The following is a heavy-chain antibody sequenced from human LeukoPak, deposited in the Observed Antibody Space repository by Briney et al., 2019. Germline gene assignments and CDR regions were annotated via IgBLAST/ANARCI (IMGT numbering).Heavy chain of an antibody. J-gene: IGHJ4*02. CDR1: GFTFSSYG. V-gene: IGHV3-23*01. D-gene: IGHD3-22*01. CDR3: AKAPYDTSGFSSPNYFDY. CDR2: ITASGVTT. Sequence: GGSLRLSCAASGFTFSSYGLSWVRQAPGKGLEWISTITASGVTTYYADSVKGRFTISRDNSKNMLYLQMNSLRADDTAVYYCAKAPYDTSGFSSPNYFDYWGQGTLVSVSS.